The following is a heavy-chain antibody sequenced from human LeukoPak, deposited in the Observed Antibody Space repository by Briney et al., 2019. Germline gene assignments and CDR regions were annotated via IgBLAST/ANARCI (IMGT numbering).Heavy chain of an antibody. CDR2: IYYSGNT. CDR1: GGSISNSNYY. V-gene: IGHV4-39*01. J-gene: IGHJ4*02. CDR3: MRHEEEDGYNAKPFDF. Sequence: KPPETLSLTCTVSGGSISNSNYYWGWVRQPPGKGLEWIGTIYYSGNTYYNPSLKSRVTISVDTSKNQFSLRLTSVTAADTAVYFCMRHEEEDGYNAKPFDFWGQGTLVTVSS. D-gene: IGHD5-24*01.